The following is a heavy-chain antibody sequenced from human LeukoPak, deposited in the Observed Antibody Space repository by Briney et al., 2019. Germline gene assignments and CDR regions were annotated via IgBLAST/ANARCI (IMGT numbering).Heavy chain of an antibody. V-gene: IGHV3-30-3*01. CDR3: AKGQLLYTYFQH. Sequence: GGSLRLSCAASGFTFSSYAMHWVRQAPGKGLEWVAVISYDGSNKYYADSVKGRFTISRDNSKNTLYLQMNSLRAEDTAVYYCAKGQLLYTYFQHWGQGTLVTVSS. D-gene: IGHD2-2*02. J-gene: IGHJ1*01. CDR2: ISYDGSNK. CDR1: GFTFSSYA.